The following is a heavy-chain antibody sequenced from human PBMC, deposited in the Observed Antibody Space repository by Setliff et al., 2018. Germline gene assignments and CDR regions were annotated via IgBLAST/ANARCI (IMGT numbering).Heavy chain of an antibody. J-gene: IGHJ4*02. V-gene: IGHV1-8*01. CDR3: ARAPRLEWILPTFDY. CDR1: GYTFNTYE. D-gene: IGHD3-3*01. Sequence: GASVKVSCKASGYTFNTYEINWVRQAPGQGLEVMGWVTPNGGSAVYSQKFQGRVTMTASTPLSTAYMELTGLTSEDTAVYFCARAPRLEWILPTFDYWGQGTPVTVSS. CDR2: VTPNGGSA.